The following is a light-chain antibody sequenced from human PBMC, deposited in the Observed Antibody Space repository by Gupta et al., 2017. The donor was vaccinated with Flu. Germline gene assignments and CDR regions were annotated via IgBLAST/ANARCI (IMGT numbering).Light chain of an antibody. Sequence: ILFTPSPATLSLSPGERATLSCRASQSVSNYLAWYQQKPGQAPRLLIYDASNRATGIPARFSGSGSGTDFTLTISSLEPEDFAVYYCQQRSNWPEWTFGQGTKVEIK. CDR2: DAS. CDR1: QSVSNY. V-gene: IGKV3-11*01. CDR3: QQRSNWPEWT. J-gene: IGKJ1*01.